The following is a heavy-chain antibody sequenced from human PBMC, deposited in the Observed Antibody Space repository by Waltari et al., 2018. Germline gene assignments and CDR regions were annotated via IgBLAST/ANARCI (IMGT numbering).Heavy chain of an antibody. Sequence: QVQLQQSGPGLVKPSQTLSLTCAVSGDSLFTTSVAWNWIRQSPSRGLEWLGRTYYRSLWRTDYALSVRGRITVNPDTSKNHFSLQLDSVTPDDTAVYYFARGKFTTFDIWGQGTMVTVSS. CDR2: TYYRSLWRT. J-gene: IGHJ3*02. CDR3: ARGKFTTFDI. CDR1: GDSLFTTSVA. V-gene: IGHV6-1*01.